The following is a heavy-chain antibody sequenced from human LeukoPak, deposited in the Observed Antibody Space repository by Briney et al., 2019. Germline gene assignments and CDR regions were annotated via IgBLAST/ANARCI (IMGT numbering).Heavy chain of an antibody. CDR3: ARDYYDSSGYHQNWFDP. V-gene: IGHV1-2*02. CDR1: GYAFTCYY. Sequence: ASVKVSCTASGYAFTCYYMHWVRQAPGQGLEWMGWINPNMGGTNYAQKFQGRVTMTRDTSISTAYMELSRLKSDNTAVYYCARDYYDSSGYHQNWFDPWGQGTLVTVSS. J-gene: IGHJ5*02. CDR2: INPNMGGT. D-gene: IGHD3-22*01.